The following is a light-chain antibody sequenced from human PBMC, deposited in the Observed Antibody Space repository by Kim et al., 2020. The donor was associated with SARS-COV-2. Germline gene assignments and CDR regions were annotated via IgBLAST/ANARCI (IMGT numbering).Light chain of an antibody. V-gene: IGLV1-47*01. Sequence: TISFPGSRSKPGTPFVYWYQHLPGAAPKLLIYKNGQRPSGVPDRFSGSKSGTSAYLAISGLRSEDEADYYCAAWDDRLNAWVFGGGTKVTVL. CDR2: KNG. CDR1: RSKPGTPF. J-gene: IGLJ3*02. CDR3: AAWDDRLNAWV.